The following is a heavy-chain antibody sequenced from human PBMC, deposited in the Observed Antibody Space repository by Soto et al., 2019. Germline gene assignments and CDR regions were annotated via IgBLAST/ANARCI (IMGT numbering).Heavy chain of an antibody. J-gene: IGHJ4*02. Sequence: SGPTLVNPTQTLTLTCTFSGFSLSTSGVGVGWIRQPPGKALEWLALTYWNDDKRYSPSLKSRLTITKDTSKNQVVLTMTNMDPVDTATYYCAHVLVIVGGGQQLDPNFDYWGQGTLVTVSS. V-gene: IGHV2-5*01. CDR3: AHVLVIVGGGQQLDPNFDY. CDR1: GFSLSTSGVG. CDR2: TYWNDDK. D-gene: IGHD6-13*01.